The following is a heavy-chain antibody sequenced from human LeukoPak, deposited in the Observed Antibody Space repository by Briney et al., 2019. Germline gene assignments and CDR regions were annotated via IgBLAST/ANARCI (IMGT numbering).Heavy chain of an antibody. J-gene: IGHJ3*01. D-gene: IGHD4-17*01. CDR1: GSTFSSYG. CDR2: VNPENRPYS. V-gene: IGHV1-18*01. CDR3: ATFYGNSAPPPFAL. Sequence: ASVRVSCKASGSTFSSYGVTWVRQAPGQGLEWVGWVNPENRPYSKSPKTVQGRLEMTIESSNSTPYMELRNLTPGDTAVYFCATFYGNSAPPPFALGGQGTMVIVSS.